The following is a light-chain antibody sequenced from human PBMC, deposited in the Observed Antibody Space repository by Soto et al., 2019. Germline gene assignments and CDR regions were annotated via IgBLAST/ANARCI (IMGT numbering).Light chain of an antibody. J-gene: IGKJ3*01. CDR1: QGVSSNS. Sequence: EFFLTHSQDTRSLSQGEEATLSCRPNQGVSSNSLAWYQQNPGQAPRLLIYGASSRATGVPGRFSGRGSGTDFTLTISGLEPEDFAVYYCQQYGTFGPGTKVDIK. CDR2: GAS. V-gene: IGKV3-20*01. CDR3: QQYGT.